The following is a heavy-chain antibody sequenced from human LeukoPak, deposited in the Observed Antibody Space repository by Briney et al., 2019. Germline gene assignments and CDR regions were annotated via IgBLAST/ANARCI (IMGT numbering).Heavy chain of an antibody. J-gene: IGHJ5*02. D-gene: IGHD1-26*01. CDR1: GGFINDYY. V-gene: IGHV4-59*12. CDR2: VYYSGSI. CDR3: ARDRNSGSYYPYNWFDP. Sequence: SETLSLTCTVSGGFINDYYWNWIRQPPGQGLEWIGYVYYSGSINYSPSLKSRVTISVDTSKNQFSLKLSSVTAADTAVYYCARDRNSGSYYPYNWFDPWAREPWSPSPQ.